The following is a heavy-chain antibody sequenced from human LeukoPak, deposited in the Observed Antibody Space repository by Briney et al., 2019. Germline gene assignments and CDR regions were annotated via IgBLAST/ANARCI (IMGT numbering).Heavy chain of an antibody. CDR1: GFAFSSYG. CDR2: ISYDGSNK. D-gene: IGHD4-23*01. J-gene: IGHJ5*02. Sequence: GRSLRLSCAASGFAFSSYGMHWVRQAPGKGLEWVAVISYDGSNKYYADSVKGRFTISRDNSKNTLYLQMNSLRAEDTAVYYCAKVNRLRWGIGPWGQGTLVTVSS. CDR3: AKVNRLRWGIGP. V-gene: IGHV3-30*18.